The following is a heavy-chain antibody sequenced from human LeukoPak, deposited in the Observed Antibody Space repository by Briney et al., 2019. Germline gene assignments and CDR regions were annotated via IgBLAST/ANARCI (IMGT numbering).Heavy chain of an antibody. CDR2: ISYDGSNK. CDR1: GFTFSSYA. CDR3: ARSDNGLDY. J-gene: IGHJ4*02. Sequence: GGSLRLSCAASGFTFSSYAMHWVRQAPGKGLEWVAVISYDGSNKYYADSVKGRFTISGDNSKNTLYLQMNSLRAEDTAVYYCARSDNGLDYWGQGTLAAVSS. D-gene: IGHD1-1*01. V-gene: IGHV3-30-3*01.